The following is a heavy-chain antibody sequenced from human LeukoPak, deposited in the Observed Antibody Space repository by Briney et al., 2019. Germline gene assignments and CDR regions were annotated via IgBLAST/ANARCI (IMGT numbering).Heavy chain of an antibody. J-gene: IGHJ6*03. CDR1: GFTFGDYA. CDR3: ARDGSGTYSYYMDV. V-gene: IGHV3-49*03. CDR2: IRSKAYGGTT. D-gene: IGHD3-10*01. Sequence: PGGSLRLSCTASGFTFGDYAMSWFRQAPGKGLEWVGFIRSKAYGGTTEYAASVKGRFTISRDNSKNTLYLQVNSLSSEDTAVYYCARDGSGTYSYYMDVWGKGTTVTVSS.